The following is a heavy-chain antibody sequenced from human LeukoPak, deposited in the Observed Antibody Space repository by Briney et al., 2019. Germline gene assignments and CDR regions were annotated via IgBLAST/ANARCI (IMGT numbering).Heavy chain of an antibody. CDR1: GFSLSTSGVG. J-gene: IGHJ4*02. V-gene: IGHV2-5*02. Sequence: ESGPTLVKPTQTLTLTCTFSGFSLSTSGVGVGWIRQPPGKALEWLALIYWDDDKRYSPSLKSRLTITKDTSKNQVVLTMTNMDPVDTATHYCAHRRCSGGSCYPALFDYWGQGTLVTVSS. D-gene: IGHD2-15*01. CDR3: AHRRCSGGSCYPALFDY. CDR2: IYWDDDK.